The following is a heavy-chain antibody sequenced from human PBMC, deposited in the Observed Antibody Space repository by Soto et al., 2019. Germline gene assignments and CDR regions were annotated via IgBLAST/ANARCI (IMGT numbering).Heavy chain of an antibody. CDR2: INPSGGST. Sequence: QVQLVQSGAEVKKPGASVKVSCKASGYTFTSYYMHWVRQAPGQGLEWMGIINPSGGSTSYAQKFQGRVPMTRDTSTSTVYMELSSLRSEDTAVYYCARVPYDSSGYLGFDYWGQGTLVTVSS. CDR1: GYTFTSYY. V-gene: IGHV1-46*01. D-gene: IGHD3-22*01. CDR3: ARVPYDSSGYLGFDY. J-gene: IGHJ4*02.